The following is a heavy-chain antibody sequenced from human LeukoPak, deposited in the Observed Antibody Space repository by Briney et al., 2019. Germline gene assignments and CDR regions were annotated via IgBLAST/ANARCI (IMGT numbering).Heavy chain of an antibody. V-gene: IGHV1-2*02. CDR1: GYTFTGYY. Sequence: ASVKVSCKASGYTFTGYYMHWVRQAPGQGLEWMGWINPNSGGTNYAQKFQGRVTMTRDTSISTAYMELSRLRSDDTAVYYCARHHTMVRGLSDWGQGTLVTVSS. J-gene: IGHJ4*02. CDR2: INPNSGGT. D-gene: IGHD3-10*01. CDR3: ARHHTMVRGLSD.